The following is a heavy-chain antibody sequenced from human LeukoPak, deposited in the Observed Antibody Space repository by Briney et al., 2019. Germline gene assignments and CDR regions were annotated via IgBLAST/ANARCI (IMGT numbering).Heavy chain of an antibody. CDR2: IYYSGST. D-gene: IGHD1-14*01. V-gene: IGHV4-61*01. CDR1: GGSISSGSYY. J-gene: IGHJ3*02. Sequence: PSQTLSLTCTVSGGSISSGSYYWSWIRQPPGKGLEWIGYIYYSGSTNYNPSLKSRVTISVDTSKNQFSLKLSSVTAADTAVYYCARVPPGAGAFDIWGQGTMVTVSS. CDR3: ARVPPGAGAFDI.